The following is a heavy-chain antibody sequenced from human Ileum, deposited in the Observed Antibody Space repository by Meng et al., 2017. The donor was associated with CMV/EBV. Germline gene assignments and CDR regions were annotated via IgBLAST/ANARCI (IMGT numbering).Heavy chain of an antibody. J-gene: IGHJ4*02. D-gene: IGHD5-24*01. CDR2: IHYDGTLQ. Sequence: GESLKISCAVSGFTFKNYGMHWVRQAPGKGLEWVTYIHYDGTLQDYADSVKGRFTISRDNSKNTLYLHMNSLRREDTAVYYCARDFRWHIDYWGQGTLVTVSS. V-gene: IGHV3-30*02. CDR1: GFTFKNYG. CDR3: ARDFRWHIDY.